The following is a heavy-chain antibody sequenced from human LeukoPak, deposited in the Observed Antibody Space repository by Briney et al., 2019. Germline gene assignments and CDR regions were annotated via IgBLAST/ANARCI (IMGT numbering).Heavy chain of an antibody. CDR2: ISYDGSNK. Sequence: GGSLRLSCAASGFTFSSYGMHWVRQAPGKGLEWVAVISYDGSNKYYADSVKGRFTISRDNSKNTLYLQMNSLRAEDTAVYYCAKGLTRAVAFDYFDYWGQEPWSPSPQ. D-gene: IGHD6-19*01. V-gene: IGHV3-30*18. CDR1: GFTFSSYG. J-gene: IGHJ4*01. CDR3: AKGLTRAVAFDYFDY.